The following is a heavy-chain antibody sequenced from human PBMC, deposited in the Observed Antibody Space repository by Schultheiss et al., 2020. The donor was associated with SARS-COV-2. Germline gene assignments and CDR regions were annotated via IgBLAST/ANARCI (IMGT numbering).Heavy chain of an antibody. CDR2: IDPSDSYI. J-gene: IGHJ6*02. D-gene: IGHD2-15*01. CDR1: GYSFTKYW. V-gene: IGHV5-10-1*01. CDR3: ARHVALVVDYDGMDV. Sequence: GGSLRLSCKGSGYSFTKYWISWVRQMPGKGLEWMGRIDPSDSYIEYSPSFQDHVTFSADKSISTAYLQWSSLTASDTAMYYCARHVALVVDYDGMDVWGQGTTVTVSS.